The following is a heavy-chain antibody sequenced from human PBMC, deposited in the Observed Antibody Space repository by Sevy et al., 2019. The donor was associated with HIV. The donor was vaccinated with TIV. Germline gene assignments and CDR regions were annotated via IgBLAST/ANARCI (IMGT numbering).Heavy chain of an antibody. J-gene: IGHJ4*02. CDR2: IRYDGSDK. Sequence: GGSLRLSCTASGFTFSNFGMHWVRQVPGKGLDWVTFIRYDGSDKYYAASVKGRFTISRDDSKNRLYLQMDSLRPDDTAIYYCAKDLAGHGRRYFDNWGQGTLVTVSS. V-gene: IGHV3-30*02. CDR1: GFTFSNFG. D-gene: IGHD2-15*01. CDR3: AKDLAGHGRRYFDN.